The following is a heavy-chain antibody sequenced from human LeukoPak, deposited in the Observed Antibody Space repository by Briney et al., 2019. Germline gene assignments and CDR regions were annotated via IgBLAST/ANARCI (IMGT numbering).Heavy chain of an antibody. CDR1: GYSISSGYY. D-gene: IGHD1-26*01. Sequence: SETLSLTCTVSGYSISSGYYWGWIRQPPGKGLEWIGNIYHNGYTYYNPSLKSRVTISVDTSKKQFSLKLSSVTAADTAVYYCTKTELAEYFQHWGQGTLVTVSS. V-gene: IGHV4-38-2*02. J-gene: IGHJ1*01. CDR2: IYHNGYT. CDR3: TKTELAEYFQH.